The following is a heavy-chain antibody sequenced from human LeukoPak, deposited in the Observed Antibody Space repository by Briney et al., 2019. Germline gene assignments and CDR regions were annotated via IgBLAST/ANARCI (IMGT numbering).Heavy chain of an antibody. J-gene: IGHJ4*02. CDR2: MSPNSGDT. V-gene: IGHV1-8*02. D-gene: IGHD7-27*01. CDR3: ARGPPNWGYDY. Sequence: ASVKVSCKASGGTFSSYAINWVRQATGQRPEWMGWMSPNSGDTGYAQKFQDRVTMTRNTSISTAHMELSSLRSDDTAVYYCARGPPNWGYDYWGPGTLVTVSS. CDR1: GGTFSSYA.